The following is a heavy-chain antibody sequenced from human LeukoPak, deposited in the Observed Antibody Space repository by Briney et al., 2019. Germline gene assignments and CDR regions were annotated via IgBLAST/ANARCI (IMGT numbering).Heavy chain of an antibody. D-gene: IGHD2-21*02. Sequence: SETLSLTCTVSGGSISSSSYYWGWIRQPPGKGLEWIESIYYSGSTYYNPSLKSRVTISVDTSKNQFSLKLSSVTAADTAVYYCARLRAYCGGDCYSALFQHWGQGTLVTVSS. CDR3: ARLRAYCGGDCYSALFQH. V-gene: IGHV4-39*01. CDR1: GGSISSSSYY. J-gene: IGHJ1*01. CDR2: IYYSGST.